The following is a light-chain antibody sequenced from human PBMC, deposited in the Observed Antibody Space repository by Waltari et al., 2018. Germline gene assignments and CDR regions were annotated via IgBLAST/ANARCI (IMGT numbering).Light chain of an antibody. CDR1: QSISHW. V-gene: IGKV1-5*03. CDR2: KAS. Sequence: DIQMTQSPSTLSASVGDRVTITCRASQSISHWLAWYQQKPGKAPKLLIYKASSLESGVPSRFSGSGSGTEFTLTISSLQPDDFATYYCQQYTTSLTFGGGTTVEI. J-gene: IGKJ4*01. CDR3: QQYTTSLT.